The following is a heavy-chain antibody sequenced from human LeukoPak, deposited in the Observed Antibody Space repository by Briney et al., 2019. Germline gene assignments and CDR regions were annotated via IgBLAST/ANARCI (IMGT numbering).Heavy chain of an antibody. CDR2: INPSGGST. CDR3: ARESDYYDSSGYYDY. D-gene: IGHD3-22*01. CDR1: GYTFTSYY. Sequence: GASVKVSCKASGYTFTSYYMHWVRQAPGQGLEWMGIINPSGGSTSYAQKFQGRVTMTTDTSTSTAYMELRSLRSDDTAVYYCARESDYYDSSGYYDYWGQGTLVTVSS. V-gene: IGHV1-46*01. J-gene: IGHJ4*02.